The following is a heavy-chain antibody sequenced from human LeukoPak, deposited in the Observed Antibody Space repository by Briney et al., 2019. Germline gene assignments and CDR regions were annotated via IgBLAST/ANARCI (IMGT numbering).Heavy chain of an antibody. CDR1: GYTFTSYD. CDR3: ARSTIAAAGTQGNWFDP. Sequence: GASVKVSCKASGYTFTSYDINWVRQATGQGLEWMGWMNPNSGNTGYAQKFQGRVTMTRNTSISTAYMELSSLRSGDTAVYYCARSTIAAAGTQGNWFDPWGQGTLVTVSS. CDR2: MNPNSGNT. D-gene: IGHD6-13*01. V-gene: IGHV1-8*01. J-gene: IGHJ5*02.